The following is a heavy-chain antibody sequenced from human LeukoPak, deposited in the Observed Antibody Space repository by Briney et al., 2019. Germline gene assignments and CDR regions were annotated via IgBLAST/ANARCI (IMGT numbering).Heavy chain of an antibody. CDR3: ARNLKDDGSGSYRDGFDI. D-gene: IGHD3-10*01. Sequence: SQTLSLTCTVSGRSISSYYWSWIRQPPGKGLEWVGSTYYSGSTNYNPYLKSRVTISVDTSKNQFSLTLTSVTAADTAVYYCARNLKDDGSGSYRDGFDIWGQGTMVTVSS. CDR2: TYYSGST. J-gene: IGHJ3*02. V-gene: IGHV4-59*01. CDR1: GRSISSYY.